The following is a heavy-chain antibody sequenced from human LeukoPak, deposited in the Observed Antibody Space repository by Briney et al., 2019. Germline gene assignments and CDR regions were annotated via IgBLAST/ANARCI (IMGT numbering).Heavy chain of an antibody. CDR1: GGSISSYY. CDR3: ARVGGYDFWSGLNWFDP. D-gene: IGHD3-3*01. J-gene: IGHJ5*02. Sequence: SETLSLTCTVSGGSISSYYWSWIRQPPGKGLEWNGYNYYSGSTNYNPSLKSRVTISVDRSKNQFSLKLSSVTAADTAVYYCARVGGYDFWSGLNWFDPWGQGTRVTVSS. V-gene: IGHV4-59*01. CDR2: NYYSGST.